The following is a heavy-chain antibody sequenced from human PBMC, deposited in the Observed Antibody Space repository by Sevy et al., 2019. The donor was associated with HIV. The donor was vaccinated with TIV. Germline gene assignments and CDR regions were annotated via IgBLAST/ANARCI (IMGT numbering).Heavy chain of an antibody. CDR2: ISYDGSNK. CDR3: ARDGGRVDAFDI. Sequence: GGYLRLSCAASGFTFSSYAMHWVRQAPGKGLEWVAVISYDGSNKYYADSVKGRFTISRDNSKNTLYLQMNSLRAEDTAVYNCARDGGRVDAFDIWGQGTMVHVSS. V-gene: IGHV3-30-3*01. J-gene: IGHJ3*02. D-gene: IGHD1-26*01. CDR1: GFTFSSYA.